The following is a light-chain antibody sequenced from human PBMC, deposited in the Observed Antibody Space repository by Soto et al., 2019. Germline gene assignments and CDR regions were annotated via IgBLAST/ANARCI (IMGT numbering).Light chain of an antibody. V-gene: IGLV1-40*01. CDR1: SSSLGAGHA. J-gene: IGLJ7*01. CDR2: DNN. CDR3: CSYAGGYFFEVI. Sequence: QLVLTQPPSVSGAPGQRVTISCTGSSSSLGAGHAVHWYQQLPGKAPKLLIFDNNHRPSGVPERFAGSKSGASASLAITGLQIEDEAHYYCCSYAGGYFFEVIFGGGTQLTVL.